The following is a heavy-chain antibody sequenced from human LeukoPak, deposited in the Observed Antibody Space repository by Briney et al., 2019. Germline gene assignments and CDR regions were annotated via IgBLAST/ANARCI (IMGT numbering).Heavy chain of an antibody. CDR2: ISSSSSYI. D-gene: IGHD1-26*01. J-gene: IGHJ4*02. V-gene: IGHV3-21*01. CDR1: GFTFSHYS. CDR3: ARVFSGTSLNYHHLDY. Sequence: GGSLRLSCAASGFTFSHYSMNWVRQAPGKGREWVSSISSSSSYIYYADSVKGRFTVSRNNAKTSLYLHMDSLRAEETAVYYCARVFSGTSLNYHHLDYWGQGTLVTVSS.